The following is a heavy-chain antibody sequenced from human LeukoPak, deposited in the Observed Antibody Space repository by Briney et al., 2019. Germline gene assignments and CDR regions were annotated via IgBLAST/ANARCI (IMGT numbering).Heavy chain of an antibody. D-gene: IGHD3-10*01. Sequence: GGSLRLSCAASGFTVSSNYMSWVRQAPGKGLEWVGRIKSKTDGGTTDYAAPLKGRFTISRDDSKNTLYLQMNSLKTEDTAVYYCTSGGHCFDPWGQGTLVTVSS. CDR3: TSGGHCFDP. CDR1: GFTVSSNY. V-gene: IGHV3-15*01. CDR2: IKSKTDGGTT. J-gene: IGHJ5*02.